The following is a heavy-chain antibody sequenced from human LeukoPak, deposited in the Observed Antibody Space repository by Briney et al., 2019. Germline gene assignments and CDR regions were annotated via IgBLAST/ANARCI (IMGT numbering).Heavy chain of an antibody. Sequence: GGSLRLSCAASGFTFSSYAMSWVRQAPGKGLEWVSAISGSGGSTYYADSVKGRFTISRDNSKNTLYLQMNSLRAEDTAVYYCVKGSDYDSGSYLGYGGQGTLVTVSS. V-gene: IGHV3-23*01. CDR2: ISGSGGST. CDR3: VKGSDYDSGSYLGY. J-gene: IGHJ4*02. CDR1: GFTFSSYA. D-gene: IGHD3-10*01.